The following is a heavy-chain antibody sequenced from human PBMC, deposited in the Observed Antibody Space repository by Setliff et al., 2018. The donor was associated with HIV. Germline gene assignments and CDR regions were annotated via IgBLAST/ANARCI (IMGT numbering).Heavy chain of an antibody. Sequence: KVSCKASGYTLTTYAISWVRQAPGQGLEWMGWFNTETGNPMYAQVFRGRFVFSLDTTITTAYMQVTRLRSDDTAGYYCARGSFGGSYSPFWGQGTLVTVSS. J-gene: IGHJ4*02. V-gene: IGHV7-4-1*02. CDR1: GYTLTTYA. CDR3: ARGSFGGSYSPF. D-gene: IGHD1-26*01. CDR2: FNTETGNP.